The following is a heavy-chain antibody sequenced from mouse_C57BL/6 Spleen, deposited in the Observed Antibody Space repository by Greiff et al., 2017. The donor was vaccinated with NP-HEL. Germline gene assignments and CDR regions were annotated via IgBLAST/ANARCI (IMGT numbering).Heavy chain of an antibody. V-gene: IGHV1-82*01. CDR1: GYAFSSSW. CDR3: ARSLGHFDY. CDR2: IYPGDGDT. Sequence: SGPELVKPGASVKISCKASGYAFSSSWMNWVKQRPGKGLEWIGRIYPGDGDTNYNGKFKGKATLTADKSSSTAYMQLSSLTSEDSAVYFCARSLGHFDYWGQGTTLTVSS. D-gene: IGHD4-1*01. J-gene: IGHJ2*01.